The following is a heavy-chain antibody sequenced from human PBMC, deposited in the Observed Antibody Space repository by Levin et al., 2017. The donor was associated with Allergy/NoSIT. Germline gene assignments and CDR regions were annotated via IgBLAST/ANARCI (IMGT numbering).Heavy chain of an antibody. Sequence: SETLSLTCTVSGDSMTSGGDYWSWIRQHPVKGLEWIGYIYYTGTTYFNPSLNSRLVLSVDPSKNQFSLNLSSVTAADTAIYYCAKARAVAGNFDSWGQGTLVTVTS. CDR3: AKARAVAGNFDS. CDR2: IYYTGTT. V-gene: IGHV4-31*03. CDR1: GDSMTSGGDY. J-gene: IGHJ4*02. D-gene: IGHD6-13*01.